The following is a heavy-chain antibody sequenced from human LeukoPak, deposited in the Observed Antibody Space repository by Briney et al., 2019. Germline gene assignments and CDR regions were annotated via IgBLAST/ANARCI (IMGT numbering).Heavy chain of an antibody. D-gene: IGHD3-3*01. Sequence: SETLSLTCTVSGGSISSSSYYWGWIRQPPGKGLEWIGSIYYSGSTYYNPSLNSRVTISVDTSKNQFSLKLSSVTAADTAVYYCARGFRFLEWLSRLDPWGQGTLVTVFS. V-gene: IGHV4-39*07. J-gene: IGHJ5*02. CDR3: ARGFRFLEWLSRLDP. CDR2: IYYSGST. CDR1: GGSISSSSYY.